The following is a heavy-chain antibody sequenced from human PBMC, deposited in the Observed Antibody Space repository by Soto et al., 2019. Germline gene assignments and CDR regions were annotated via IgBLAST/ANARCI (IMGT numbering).Heavy chain of an antibody. D-gene: IGHD1-1*01. CDR3: ARKPSGTTARPGYYYGMDV. V-gene: IGHV1-2*04. CDR1: GYTFTGYY. J-gene: IGHJ6*02. Sequence: QVQLVQSGAEVKKPGASVKVSCKASGYTFTGYYMHWVRQAPGQGLEWMGWINPNSGGTNYAQKFQGWVTMTRDTSISTADMELSRLRADDPAVYYCARKPSGTTARPGYYYGMDVWGQGTTVTVSS. CDR2: INPNSGGT.